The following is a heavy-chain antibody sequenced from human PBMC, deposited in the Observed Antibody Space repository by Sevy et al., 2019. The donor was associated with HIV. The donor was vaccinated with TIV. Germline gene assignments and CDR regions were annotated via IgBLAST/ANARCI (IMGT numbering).Heavy chain of an antibody. J-gene: IGHJ6*03. Sequence: GGSLRLSCAASGFTFSSYAMSWVRQAPGKGLEWVSAISGSGGSTYYAYSVKGRFTISRDNSKNTLYLQMNSLRAEDTAVYYCAKGYSSGWSYYYYYMDVWGKGTTVTVSS. D-gene: IGHD6-19*01. CDR1: GFTFSSYA. CDR2: ISGSGGST. CDR3: AKGYSSGWSYYYYYMDV. V-gene: IGHV3-23*01.